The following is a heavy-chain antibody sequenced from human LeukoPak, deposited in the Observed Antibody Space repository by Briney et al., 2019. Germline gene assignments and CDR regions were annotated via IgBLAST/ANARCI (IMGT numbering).Heavy chain of an antibody. CDR3: ARRGLVAGIYDLVYGFDL. CDR1: GYSFTTFH. CDR2: VNPDTGNT. Sequence: ASVKVSCKAAGYSFTTFHINWVRQAPGQGPEWMGWVNPDTGNTGFAQKFQGRVTITQNSSVTTVYMELSSLTSEDTAVYYCARRGLVAGIYDLVYGFDLWGQGTMVTVSS. V-gene: IGHV1-8*03. D-gene: IGHD3/OR15-3a*01. J-gene: IGHJ3*01.